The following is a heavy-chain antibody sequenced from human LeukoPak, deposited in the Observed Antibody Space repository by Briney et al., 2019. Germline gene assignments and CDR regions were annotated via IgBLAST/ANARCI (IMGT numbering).Heavy chain of an antibody. D-gene: IGHD3-10*01. Sequence: PSETLSLTCTVSGGSISSSYWSWIRQPPGKGLEWIGYIYYSGSTTYNPSPKSRVTMSVDTSKNQFSLKLSSVTAADTAVYYCARDSGTTGEVKFDPWGQGTLVTVSS. V-gene: IGHV4-59*12. J-gene: IGHJ5*02. CDR3: ARDSGTTGEVKFDP. CDR1: GGSISSSY. CDR2: IYYSGST.